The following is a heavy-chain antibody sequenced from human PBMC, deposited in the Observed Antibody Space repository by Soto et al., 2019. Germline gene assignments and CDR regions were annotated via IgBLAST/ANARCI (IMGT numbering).Heavy chain of an antibody. D-gene: IGHD5-18*01. Sequence: QVQLVQSGAEVKKPGSSVKVSCKASGGTFSSYGISWVRQAPGQGLEWMGGIIPIFGTANYAQKFQGRVTITADESTSTAYMELSSLRSEDTAVYYCARDSPDTAMVNFDYWGQGTLVTVSS. J-gene: IGHJ4*02. V-gene: IGHV1-69*01. CDR2: IIPIFGTA. CDR3: ARDSPDTAMVNFDY. CDR1: GGTFSSYG.